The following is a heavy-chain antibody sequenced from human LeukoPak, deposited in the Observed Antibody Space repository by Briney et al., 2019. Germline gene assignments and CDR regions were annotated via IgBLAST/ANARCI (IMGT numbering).Heavy chain of an antibody. D-gene: IGHD4-17*01. CDR2: IRQDGSEK. V-gene: IGHV3-7*01. Sequence: PGGSLRLSCAASGSTFTTYWMSWVRQAPGKGLEWVANIRQDGSEKYYVDSVKGRFTISRDNAKNTLYLQMHSLRAEDTAVYHCARDEPTVTTGPPVGSWGQGTLVTVSS. CDR1: GSTFTTYW. J-gene: IGHJ4*02. CDR3: ARDEPTVTTGPPVGS.